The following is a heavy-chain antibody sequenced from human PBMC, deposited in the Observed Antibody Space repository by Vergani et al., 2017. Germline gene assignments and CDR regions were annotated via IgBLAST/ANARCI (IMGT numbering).Heavy chain of an antibody. V-gene: IGHV4-34*01. CDR2: IDHTGRP. D-gene: IGHD4-11*01. Sequence: QVQLQQWGGGLLKPSETLSLTCVVNGGSFTSYHWTWIRQSPGEGLEWVGDIDHTGRPDYNPSLKSQLTMSVDKSRNQFSLTLNSVTATDTAIYFCARVNTETNGHLYYYYDMDVWGQGTAVTVS. CDR1: GGSFTSYH. CDR3: ARVNTETNGHLYYYYDMDV. J-gene: IGHJ6*02.